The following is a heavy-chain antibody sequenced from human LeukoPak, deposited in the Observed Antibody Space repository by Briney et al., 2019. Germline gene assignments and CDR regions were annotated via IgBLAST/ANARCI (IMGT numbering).Heavy chain of an antibody. V-gene: IGHV1-2*06. CDR2: INPNSGGT. J-gene: IGHJ4*02. CDR3: AREVFESKRYDY. Sequence: ASVKVSCKASGYTFTGYYMHWVRQAPGQGLEWMGRINPNSGGTNYAQKFQGRVTMTRDTSISTAYMELSRLRSDDTAVYYCAREVFESKRYDYWGQGTLVTVSS. CDR1: GYTFTGYY. D-gene: IGHD3-3*01.